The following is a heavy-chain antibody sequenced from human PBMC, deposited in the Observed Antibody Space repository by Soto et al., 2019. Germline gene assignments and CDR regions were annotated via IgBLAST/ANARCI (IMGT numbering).Heavy chain of an antibody. D-gene: IGHD6-13*01. CDR1: GFTFSSYP. J-gene: IGHJ4*02. V-gene: IGHV3-23*01. Sequence: EVQLLESGGGLVQPGGSLRLSCAASGFTFSSYPMSWVRQAPGKGLDWVSAISGSGGSAYYADSVKGRFTISRDNSKNTLYLQMNSLRAEDTAVYYCAKENGYSSSWFEFDYWGQGTLVTVSS. CDR2: ISGSGGSA. CDR3: AKENGYSSSWFEFDY.